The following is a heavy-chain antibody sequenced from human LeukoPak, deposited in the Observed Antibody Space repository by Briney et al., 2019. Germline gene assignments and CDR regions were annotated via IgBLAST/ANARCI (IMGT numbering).Heavy chain of an antibody. CDR1: GFTFSSYG. V-gene: IGHV3-23*01. Sequence: AGGSLRLSCAASGFTFSSYGMSWVRQAPGKGPEWVSGIGSDGRTHYADSVKGRFTISRDNSKNTVYLQMNSLRVEDTALYYCAKDILGWTFDYWGPGTLVTVSS. D-gene: IGHD2-15*01. CDR3: AKDILGWTFDY. CDR2: IGSDGRT. J-gene: IGHJ4*02.